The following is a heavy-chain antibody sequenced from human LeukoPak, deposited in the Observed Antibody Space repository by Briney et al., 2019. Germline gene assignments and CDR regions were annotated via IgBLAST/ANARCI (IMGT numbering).Heavy chain of an antibody. CDR3: ARDGALEGIVLMTSFDP. CDR1: GFTFSDYY. CDR2: ISSSGSTI. Sequence: GGSLRLSCAASGFTFSDYYMSWIRQAPGKGLEWVSYISSSGSTIYYADSVKGRFTISRDNAKNSLYLQMNSLRDEDTAVYYCARDGALEGIVLMTSFDPWGQGTLVTVSS. V-gene: IGHV3-11*04. J-gene: IGHJ5*02. D-gene: IGHD2-8*01.